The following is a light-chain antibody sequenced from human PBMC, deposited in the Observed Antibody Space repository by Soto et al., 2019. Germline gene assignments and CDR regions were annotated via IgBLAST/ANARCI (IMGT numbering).Light chain of an antibody. CDR2: KAS. CDR1: QTISSW. V-gene: IGKV1-5*03. Sequence: DILVNQSPATLFLSLGERGTITCRASQTISSWLAWYQQKPGKAPKLLIYKASTLKSGVPSRFSGSGSGTEFTLTISSLQPDDFATYCCQQDNIYSDAFAQGTIVEIK. J-gene: IGKJ4*02. CDR3: QQDNIYSDA.